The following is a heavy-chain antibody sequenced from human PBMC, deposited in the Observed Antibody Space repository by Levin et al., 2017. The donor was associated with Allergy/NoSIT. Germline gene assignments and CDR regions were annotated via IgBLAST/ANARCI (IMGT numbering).Heavy chain of an antibody. V-gene: IGHV4-34*01. Sequence: SQTLSLTCAVYGGSFSGYYWSWIRQPPGKGLEWIGEINHSGSTNYNPSLKSRVTISVDTSKNQFSLKLSSVTAADTAVYYWARPSYDPNYYYDYMDVWGKGTTVTVSS. CDR2: INHSGST. CDR3: ARPSYDPNYYYDYMDV. CDR1: GGSFSGYY. J-gene: IGHJ6*03. D-gene: IGHD5-12*01.